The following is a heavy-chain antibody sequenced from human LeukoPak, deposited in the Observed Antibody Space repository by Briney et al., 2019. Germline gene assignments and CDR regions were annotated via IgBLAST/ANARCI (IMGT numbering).Heavy chain of an antibody. CDR2: ISSSSSYI. D-gene: IGHD3-16*01. Sequence: GGSLRLSCAASGFTFSSYSMNWVRQAPGKGLEWVSSISSSSSYIYYADSVKGRFTISRDNAKNSLFLQMNSLRAEDTAVYYCARRGVGSYGQHGSFDYWGQGTLVTVSS. CDR1: GFTFSSYS. J-gene: IGHJ4*02. V-gene: IGHV3-21*01. CDR3: ARRGVGSYGQHGSFDY.